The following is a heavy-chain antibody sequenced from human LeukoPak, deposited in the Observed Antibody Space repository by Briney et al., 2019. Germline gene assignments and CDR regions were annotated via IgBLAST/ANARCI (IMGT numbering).Heavy chain of an antibody. Sequence: QPGGSLRLSCAASGLTVSSNYMSWVRQAPGKGLEWVSVIYSGGSTYYADSVKGRFTISRDNSKNTLYLQMNSLRAEDTAVYYCARVRLGCSSTSCYYYYYMDVWGKGTTVTVSS. CDR2: IYSGGST. CDR1: GLTVSSNY. V-gene: IGHV3-53*01. J-gene: IGHJ6*03. CDR3: ARVRLGCSSTSCYYYYYMDV. D-gene: IGHD2-2*01.